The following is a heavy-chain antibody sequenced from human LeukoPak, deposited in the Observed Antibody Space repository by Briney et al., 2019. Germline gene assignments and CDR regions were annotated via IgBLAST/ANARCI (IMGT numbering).Heavy chain of an antibody. CDR1: GGSISSYY. J-gene: IGHJ5*02. Sequence: SETLSLTCTVSGGSISSYYWSWIRQPPGKGPEWIGYIYTSGSTNYNPSLKSRVTISVDTSKNQFSLKLSSVTAADTAVYYCARRQLPNWFDPWGQGTLVTVSS. CDR3: ARRQLPNWFDP. CDR2: IYTSGST. V-gene: IGHV4-4*09. D-gene: IGHD2-2*01.